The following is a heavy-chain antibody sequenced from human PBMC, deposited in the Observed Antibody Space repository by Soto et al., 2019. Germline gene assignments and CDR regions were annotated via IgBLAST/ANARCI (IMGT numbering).Heavy chain of an antibody. J-gene: IGHJ1*01. CDR2: INAFNGNT. Sequence: QVQLVQSGVEVKKPGASVKVSCKASGYTFTTFGITWVRQAPGQGLQWMGWINAFNGNTNYAQKLQGRVTMTTDTSTSTAYMELRSLRSNDTAVYYCARQNAEYFQNWGQGTLVTVS. CDR1: GYTFTTFG. V-gene: IGHV1-18*01. CDR3: ARQNAEYFQN.